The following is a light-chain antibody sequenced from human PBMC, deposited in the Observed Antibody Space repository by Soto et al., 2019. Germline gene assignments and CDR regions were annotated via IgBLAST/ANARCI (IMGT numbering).Light chain of an antibody. Sequence: QLVLTQSSSASASLGSSVKLTCTLSSGHNSYIIAWHQQQPGKAPPYLMKLEASGSNNKGSGVPDRFSGSSSGADRYLTISNLQSEDEADYYCETWDSNTRVFGGGTKLTVL. V-gene: IGLV4-60*03. CDR2: LEASGSN. CDR3: ETWDSNTRV. J-gene: IGLJ2*01. CDR1: SGHNSYI.